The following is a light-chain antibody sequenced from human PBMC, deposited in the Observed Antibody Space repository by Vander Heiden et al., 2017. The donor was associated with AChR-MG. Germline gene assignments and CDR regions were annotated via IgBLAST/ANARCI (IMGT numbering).Light chain of an antibody. V-gene: IGKV1-39*01. CDR2: AAS. Sequence: DIQMTQSPSSLPASVGDRVTITCRASQSISSYLNWYQQKPGKAPKLLIYAASSLQSGVPSRFSGSGSGTDFTLTISSLQPEDFATYYCQQSYSTSRTFGQGTTVEIK. CDR1: QSISSY. CDR3: QQSYSTSRT. J-gene: IGKJ1*01.